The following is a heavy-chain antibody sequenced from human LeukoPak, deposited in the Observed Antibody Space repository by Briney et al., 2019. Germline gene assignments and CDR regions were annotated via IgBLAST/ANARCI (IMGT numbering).Heavy chain of an antibody. CDR3: ARHVVAVGFDY. Sequence: PGGSLRLSCAVSGFTVSNNYMSWVRQAPGKGLEWVSSITSSSTYIYYADSVKGRFTISRDNAQNSLYLQMSSLRAEDTAVYYCARHVVAVGFDYWGQGTLVTVSS. CDR1: GFTVSNNY. CDR2: ITSSSTYI. V-gene: IGHV3-21*01. J-gene: IGHJ4*02. D-gene: IGHD3-22*01.